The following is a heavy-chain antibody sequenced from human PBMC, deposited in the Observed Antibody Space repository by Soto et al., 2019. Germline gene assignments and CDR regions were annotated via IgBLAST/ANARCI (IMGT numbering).Heavy chain of an antibody. D-gene: IGHD4-17*01. CDR2: IYYSGST. CDR1: GGSINSGDYY. Sequence: QVQLQESGPGLVKPSQTLSLTCTVSGGSINSGDYYWSWIRQPPGKGLEWIGYIYYSGSTYYNPSLKSRVSISADTSKNQFSLKLSSVTAADTAVYYCARAKGLVTVTTSWFDPWGQEPWSPSPQ. J-gene: IGHJ5*02. V-gene: IGHV4-30-4*01. CDR3: ARAKGLVTVTTSWFDP.